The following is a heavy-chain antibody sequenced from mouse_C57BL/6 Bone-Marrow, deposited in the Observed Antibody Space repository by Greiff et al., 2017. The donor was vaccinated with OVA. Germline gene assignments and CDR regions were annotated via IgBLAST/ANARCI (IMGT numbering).Heavy chain of an antibody. CDR3: ARSLYYPFAY. Sequence: VQLQQPGAELVMPGASVKLSCKASGYTFTSYWMHWVKQRPGQGLEWIGEIDPSDSYTNYNQKFKGKSTLTVDKSSSTAYMQLSSLTSEDSAVYYCARSLYYPFAYWGQGTLVTVSA. J-gene: IGHJ3*01. CDR1: GYTFTSYW. CDR2: IDPSDSYT. D-gene: IGHD1-1*01. V-gene: IGHV1-69*01.